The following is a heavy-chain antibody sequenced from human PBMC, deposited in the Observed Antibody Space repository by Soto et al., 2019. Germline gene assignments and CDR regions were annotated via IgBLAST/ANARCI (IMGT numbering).Heavy chain of an antibody. Sequence: ASVKVSCKASGGTFSSYAISWVRQAPGQGLEWMGGIIPIFGTANYAQKFQGRVTITADKSTSTAYMELSSLRSEDTAVYYCARDGYSSGWYGNDAFDIWGQGTMVTVSS. J-gene: IGHJ3*02. CDR2: IIPIFGTA. CDR1: GGTFSSYA. D-gene: IGHD6-19*01. V-gene: IGHV1-69*06. CDR3: ARDGYSSGWYGNDAFDI.